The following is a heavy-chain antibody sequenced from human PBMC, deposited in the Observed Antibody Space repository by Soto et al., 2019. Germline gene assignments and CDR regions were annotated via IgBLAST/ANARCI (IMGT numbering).Heavy chain of an antibody. CDR1: GYSFAGYW. J-gene: IGHJ4*02. V-gene: IGHV5-10-1*01. D-gene: IGHD3-22*01. CDR3: ARQIYDSDTGPNFQYYFDS. Sequence: GESLKISCKGSGYSFAGYWITWVRQKPGKGLEWMGRIDPSGSQAYYSPSFRGHVTISVTKSITTVFLQWSSLRASDTAMYYCARQIYDSDTGPNFQYYFDSWGQGTPVTVSS. CDR2: IDPSGSQA.